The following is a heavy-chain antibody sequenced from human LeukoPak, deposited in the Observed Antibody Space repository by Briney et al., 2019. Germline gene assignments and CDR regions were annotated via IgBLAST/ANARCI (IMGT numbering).Heavy chain of an antibody. Sequence: ASVKVSCKASGYTFTSYGISWVRQAPGQGLEWMGWISAYNGNTNYAQKLQGRVTMTTDTSTSTAYMELRSLRSDDTAVYYCARDSYSSGSYAWYFDLWGRGTLVTVSS. J-gene: IGHJ2*01. D-gene: IGHD6-19*01. CDR3: ARDSYSSGSYAWYFDL. CDR2: ISAYNGNT. V-gene: IGHV1-18*01. CDR1: GYTFTSYG.